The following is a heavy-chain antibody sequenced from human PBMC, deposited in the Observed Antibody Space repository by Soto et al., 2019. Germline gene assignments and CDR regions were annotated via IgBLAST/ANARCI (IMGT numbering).Heavy chain of an antibody. CDR3: ARDIPRGASYLDN. Sequence: EVQLVESGGGLVQPGGSLRLSCTASGFTFSNHWMTWIRQPPGKGPEGVANINEGGSAGYYVDSVRGLFIISRDNAKNSLYLQTNGLRADDTAVYYCARDIPRGASYLDNWGQGTLVTVAS. V-gene: IGHV3-7*01. CDR1: GFTFSNHW. D-gene: IGHD1-26*01. CDR2: INEGGSAG. J-gene: IGHJ4*02.